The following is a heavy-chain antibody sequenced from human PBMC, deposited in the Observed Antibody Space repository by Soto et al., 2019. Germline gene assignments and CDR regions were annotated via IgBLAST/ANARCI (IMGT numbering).Heavy chain of an antibody. Sequence: QVQVVESGGGLVKPGGSLRLSCAASGFTFSDYYMNWIRQAPGKGLEWVSYISSSSDYTKYAVSVKGRFTISRDNAKSSLYLQMNSLRAEDTAVYYCARGGVRGTTSRGQVYNWGQGTLVTVSS. V-gene: IGHV3-11*06. CDR3: ARGGVRGTTSRGQVYN. J-gene: IGHJ4*02. CDR2: ISSSSDYT. CDR1: GFTFSDYY. D-gene: IGHD1-7*01.